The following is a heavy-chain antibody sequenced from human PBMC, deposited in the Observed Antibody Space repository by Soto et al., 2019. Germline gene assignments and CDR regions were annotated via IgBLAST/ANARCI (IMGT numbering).Heavy chain of an antibody. V-gene: IGHV4-59*01. CDR3: AMTPRYCSGGTCYPAHALDI. Sequence: SETLSLTCTVSGGSTSSYSWSWIRQPPGKGLEWIGYMFYSGSTEYNPSLKSRVTISVDTSKNQFSLNLSSVTSADTAIYYCAMTPRYCSGGTCYPAHALDIWRQGRMVTVSS. CDR1: GGSTSSYS. CDR2: MFYSGST. J-gene: IGHJ3*02. D-gene: IGHD2-15*01.